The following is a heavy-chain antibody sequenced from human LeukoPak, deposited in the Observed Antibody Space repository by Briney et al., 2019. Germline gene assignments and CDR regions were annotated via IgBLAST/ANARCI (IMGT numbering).Heavy chain of an antibody. J-gene: IGHJ3*02. CDR3: AAGDILTGYSPMSAFDI. CDR1: GFTFTSSA. D-gene: IGHD3-9*01. CDR2: IVVGSGNT. Sequence: PGTSVKVSCKASGFTFTSSAVQWVRQARGQRLEWIGWIVVGSGNTNYGQKFQERVTITRDMSTSTAYMELSSLRSEDTAVYYCAAGDILTGYSPMSAFDIWGQGTMVTVSS. V-gene: IGHV1-58*01.